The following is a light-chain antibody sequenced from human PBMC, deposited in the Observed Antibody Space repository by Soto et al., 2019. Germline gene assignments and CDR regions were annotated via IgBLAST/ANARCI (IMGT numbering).Light chain of an antibody. Sequence: QSALTQPASVSGSPGQSIAISCTGASSDVVGYNYVSWYQQHPGKAPKLIIYDVTNRPSGVSNRFSGSKSGNTASPTISGLLAEDEADYYCTSYTRSYTRLYVFGSGTKVTVL. CDR3: TSYTRSYTRLYV. CDR1: SSDVVGYNY. J-gene: IGLJ1*01. CDR2: DVT. V-gene: IGLV2-14*03.